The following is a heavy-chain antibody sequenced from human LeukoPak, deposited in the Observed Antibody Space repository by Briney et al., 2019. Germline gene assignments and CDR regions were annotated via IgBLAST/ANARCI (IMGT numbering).Heavy chain of an antibody. D-gene: IGHD7-27*01. CDR1: GGSVSDYY. Sequence: SETPSLTCTISGGSVSDYYWSWIRQSPGKGLEWIGYIYRTGGTSYSPSLKSRVTISADTSQNQFSLKLSSVTAADTAVYYCASRKLGNDYWGQGTLVTVSS. V-gene: IGHV4-59*02. J-gene: IGHJ4*02. CDR3: ASRKLGNDY. CDR2: IYRTGGT.